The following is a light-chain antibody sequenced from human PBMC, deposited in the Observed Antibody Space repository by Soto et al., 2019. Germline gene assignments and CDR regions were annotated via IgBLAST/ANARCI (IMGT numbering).Light chain of an antibody. CDR3: QHYGGSPLVT. Sequence: EIVLTQSPGTLSLSPGERATLSCRASQSASSDYVGWYQQKPGQAPRLLIFGASTRATGIPDRFSGSGSGTDFTLTISRLEPEDFAMYYCQHYGGSPLVTFGGGTKVEIK. J-gene: IGKJ4*01. CDR2: GAS. CDR1: QSASSDY. V-gene: IGKV3-20*01.